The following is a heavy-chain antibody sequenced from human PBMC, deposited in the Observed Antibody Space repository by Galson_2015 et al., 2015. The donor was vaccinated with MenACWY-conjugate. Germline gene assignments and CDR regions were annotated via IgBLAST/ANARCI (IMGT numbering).Heavy chain of an antibody. D-gene: IGHD2-8*01. CDR3: ARTPGQLCGTISCTNWFDP. V-gene: IGHV3-73*01. CDR2: IRNKANNYAT. J-gene: IGHJ5*02. CDR1: GFTFSLYS. Sequence: SLRLSCAASGFTFSLYSMNWVRQAPGKGLEWIGRIRNKANNYATGYAASVQGRFTISRDDSKNTAYLQMNSLKTEDTAVYYCARTPGQLCGTISCTNWFDPWGQGTLVPVSS.